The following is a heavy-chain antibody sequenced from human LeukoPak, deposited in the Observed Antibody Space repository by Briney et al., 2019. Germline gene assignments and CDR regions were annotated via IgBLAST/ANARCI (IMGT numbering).Heavy chain of an antibody. CDR3: ARGYSSGLHFDY. Sequence: PGGSLRLSCAVSGFTFSTYAMTWVRQAPGKGLQWVSAISGGGGVTYYADSVKGRFTISRDNAKNTLYLQMNSLRAEDTAVYYCARGYSSGLHFDYWGQGTLVTVSS. J-gene: IGHJ4*02. V-gene: IGHV3-23*01. D-gene: IGHD6-19*01. CDR1: GFTFSTYA. CDR2: ISGGGGVT.